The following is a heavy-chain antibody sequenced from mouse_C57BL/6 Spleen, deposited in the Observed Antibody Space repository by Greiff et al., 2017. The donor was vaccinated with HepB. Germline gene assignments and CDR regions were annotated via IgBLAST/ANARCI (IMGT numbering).Heavy chain of an antibody. CDR1: GYSFTDYN. CDR3: ARDKLGQGYYYDY. Sequence: EVKLQESGPELVKPGASVKISCKASGYSFTDYNMNWVKQSNGKSLEWIGVLNPNYGTTSYNQKFKGKATLTVEQSSSTAYMQLNSLTSEDSAVYYCARDKLGQGYYYDYWGQGTTLTVSS. CDR2: LNPNYGTT. D-gene: IGHD4-1*01. J-gene: IGHJ2*01. V-gene: IGHV1-39*01.